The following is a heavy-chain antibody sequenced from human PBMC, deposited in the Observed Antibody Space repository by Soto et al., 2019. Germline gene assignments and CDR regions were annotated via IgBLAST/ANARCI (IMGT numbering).Heavy chain of an antibody. CDR2: IYDDGSA. V-gene: IGHV4-59*01. J-gene: IGHJ5*01. Sequence: SETLSLTCTVSGGSISSYYWRWIRQPPGKGLAWLAYIYDDGSANYNPSLKSRATISLDMSKNQFSLTLTTVTAPDTAVYYCARDKYCSGGTCRKNWFDPLCQGTLVAVST. CDR3: ARDKYCSGGTCRKNWFDP. D-gene: IGHD2-15*01. CDR1: GGSISSYY.